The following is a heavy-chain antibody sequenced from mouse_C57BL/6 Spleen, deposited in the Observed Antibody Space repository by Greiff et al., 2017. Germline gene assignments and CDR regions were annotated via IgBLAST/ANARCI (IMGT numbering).Heavy chain of an antibody. CDR1: GYTFTDYE. Sequence: VKLMESGAELVRPGASVTLSCKASGYTFTDYEMHWVKQTPVHGLEWIGAIDPETGGTAYNQKFKGKAILTADKSSSTAYMELRSLTSEDSAVYYCTREGYDGYFSVWGTGTTVTVSS. J-gene: IGHJ1*03. V-gene: IGHV1-15*01. CDR3: TREGYDGYFSV. CDR2: IDPETGGT. D-gene: IGHD2-3*01.